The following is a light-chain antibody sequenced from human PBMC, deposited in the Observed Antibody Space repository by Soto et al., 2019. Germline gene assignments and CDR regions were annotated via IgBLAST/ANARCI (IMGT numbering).Light chain of an antibody. CDR1: STDVGGYNY. J-gene: IGLJ1*01. Sequence: QFALTQPPSASGSAGQSVTISCTGTSTDVGGYNYVSWYQQHPGKAPKLMIYEVSKRPSGVPDRFSGSKSGNTASLTVSGLQAEDEADYYCSSYAGNNIHYVFGTGTKVT. CDR2: EVS. CDR3: SSYAGNNIHYV. V-gene: IGLV2-8*01.